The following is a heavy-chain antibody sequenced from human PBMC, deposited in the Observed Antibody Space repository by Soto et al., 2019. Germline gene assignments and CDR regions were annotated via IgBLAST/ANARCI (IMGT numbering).Heavy chain of an antibody. CDR3: AHSREDTAMVYFDY. Sequence: QITLKESGPTLVKPTQTLTLTCTFSGFSLSTSGVGVGWIRQPPGKALEWLALIYWDDDKRYSPSLKSRLTITKDNSKNQVVLTMTNMDPVDTATYYCAHSREDTAMVYFDYWGQGTLVTVSS. V-gene: IGHV2-5*02. J-gene: IGHJ4*02. CDR2: IYWDDDK. CDR1: GFSLSTSGVG. D-gene: IGHD5-18*01.